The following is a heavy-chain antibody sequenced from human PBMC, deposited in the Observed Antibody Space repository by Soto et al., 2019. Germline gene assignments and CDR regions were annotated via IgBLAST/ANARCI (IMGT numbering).Heavy chain of an antibody. CDR2: INGYNANT. J-gene: IGHJ4*01. Sequence: APVKVSCKASGYTFTSYAISWVRQAPGQGLEWMGWINGYNANTKYAQKFQGRVTMTTDTSTSTVYMELRSLTSDDTAVYYCGRDGAAATTGISGYLGHGTLVTVSS. CDR1: GYTFTSYA. V-gene: IGHV1-18*01. D-gene: IGHD4-4*01. CDR3: GRDGAAATTGISGY.